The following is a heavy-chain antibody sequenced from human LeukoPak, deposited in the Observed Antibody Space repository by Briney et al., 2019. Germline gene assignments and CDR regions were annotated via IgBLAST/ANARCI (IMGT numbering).Heavy chain of an antibody. J-gene: IGHJ6*02. CDR1: GGSISSYY. CDR2: IYTSGST. Sequence: PSETLSLTCTVSGGSISSYYWSWIRQPVGKGLEWIGRIYTSGSTNYNPSLKSRVTMSVDTSKNQFSLKLSSVTAADTAVYYCARVCGGGGCDHYYYGMDVWGQGTTVTVSS. CDR3: ARVCGGGGCDHYYYGMDV. V-gene: IGHV4-4*07. D-gene: IGHD2-21*01.